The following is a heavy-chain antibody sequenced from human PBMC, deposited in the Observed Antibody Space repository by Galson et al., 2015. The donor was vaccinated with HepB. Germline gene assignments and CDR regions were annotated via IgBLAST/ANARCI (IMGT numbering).Heavy chain of an antibody. V-gene: IGHV3-7*01. Sequence: SLRLSCAASGFTFSSYWMSWVRQAPGKGLEWVANIKQDGSEKYYVDSVKGRFTISRDNAKNSLYLQMNSLRAEDTAVYYCARVLENRYFDWFAGNYYYYMDVWGKGTTVTVSS. CDR3: ARVLENRYFDWFAGNYYYYMDV. D-gene: IGHD3-9*01. J-gene: IGHJ6*03. CDR2: IKQDGSEK. CDR1: GFTFSSYW.